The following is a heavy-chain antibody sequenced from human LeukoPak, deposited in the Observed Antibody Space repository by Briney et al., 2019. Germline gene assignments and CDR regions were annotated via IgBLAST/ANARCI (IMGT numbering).Heavy chain of an antibody. CDR2: INPNSGGT. J-gene: IGHJ4*02. Sequence: GASVKVSCKASGYTFTGYYMHWVRQAPGQGLEWMGWINPNSGGTNYAQKFQGRVTMTRDTSISTAYMELSRLRSDDTAVYYCARTEKYCSSTSCYASFDYWGQGTLVTVSS. D-gene: IGHD2-2*01. CDR3: ARTEKYCSSTSCYASFDY. V-gene: IGHV1-2*02. CDR1: GYTFTGYY.